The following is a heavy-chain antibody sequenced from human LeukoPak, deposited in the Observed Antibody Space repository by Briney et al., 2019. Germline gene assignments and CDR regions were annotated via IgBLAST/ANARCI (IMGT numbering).Heavy chain of an antibody. CDR1: GGSFSTYY. CDR3: AGTYYDLLSGYYVDY. D-gene: IGHD3-3*01. Sequence: PSETLSLTCAVYGGSFSTYYWTWIRQPPGKGLEWIGEINHSGSTNYNPSLKTRVTMSVDTSKNQFSLKLTSVTAADTAMYCCAGTYYDLLSGYYVDYWSQGTVVTVSA. J-gene: IGHJ4*02. CDR2: INHSGST. V-gene: IGHV4-34*01.